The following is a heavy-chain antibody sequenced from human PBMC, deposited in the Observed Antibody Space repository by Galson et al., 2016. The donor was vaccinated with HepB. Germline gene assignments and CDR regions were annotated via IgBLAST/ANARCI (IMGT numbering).Heavy chain of an antibody. Sequence: SCKASGYTFTNFAMHWVRQAPGQRLEWMGWIISTNGNTKYSQNFQGRVTITRDTSARTAYMELSSLRSEDTAVYYCASRGDFWSGSYTYYFNYWGQGTLVTVSS. D-gene: IGHD3-3*01. CDR1: GYTFTNFA. V-gene: IGHV1-3*01. CDR3: ASRGDFWSGSYTYYFNY. J-gene: IGHJ4*02. CDR2: IISTNGNT.